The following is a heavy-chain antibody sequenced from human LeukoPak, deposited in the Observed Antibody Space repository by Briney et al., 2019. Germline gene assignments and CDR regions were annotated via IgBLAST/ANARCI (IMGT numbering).Heavy chain of an antibody. CDR2: ISGDGGST. Sequence: AGGSLRLSCVASGFTFDDYAMHWVRQAPGKGLEWVSLISGDGGSTYYADSVKGRFTISRDNSKNSLYLQMNSLRTEDTALYYCAKDKARSTNYYDSSGYILDYWGQGTLVTVSS. D-gene: IGHD3-22*01. CDR1: GFTFDDYA. CDR3: AKDKARSTNYYDSSGYILDY. V-gene: IGHV3-43*02. J-gene: IGHJ4*02.